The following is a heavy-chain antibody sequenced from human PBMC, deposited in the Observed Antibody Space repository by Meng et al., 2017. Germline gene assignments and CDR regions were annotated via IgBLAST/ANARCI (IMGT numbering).Heavy chain of an antibody. CDR1: GFTFSSYA. Sequence: QVQLWESGGGVVQPGTSLRLSCAASGFTFSSYAMHWVRQAPGKGLEWVAVISYDGSNKYYADSVKGRFTISRDNSKNTLYLQMNSLRAEDTAVYYCASMGYWGQGTLVTVSS. D-gene: IGHD3-10*01. J-gene: IGHJ4*02. V-gene: IGHV3-30*01. CDR2: ISYDGSNK. CDR3: ASMGY.